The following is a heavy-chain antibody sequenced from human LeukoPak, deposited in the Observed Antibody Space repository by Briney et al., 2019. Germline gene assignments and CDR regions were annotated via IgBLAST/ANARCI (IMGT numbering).Heavy chain of an antibody. D-gene: IGHD3-16*01. CDR3: ARDRAGGGPFDY. Sequence: SETLSLTCTVSGGSISSYYWSWIRQPPGKGLEWIGYIYYSGSTNYNPSLKSRVTISVDTSKNQFSLKLSSVTAADTAVYYCARDRAGGGPFDYWGQGTPVTVSS. V-gene: IGHV4-59*01. CDR1: GGSISSYY. CDR2: IYYSGST. J-gene: IGHJ4*02.